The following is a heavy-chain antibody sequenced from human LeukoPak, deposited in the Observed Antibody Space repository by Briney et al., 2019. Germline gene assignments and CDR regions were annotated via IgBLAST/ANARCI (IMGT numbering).Heavy chain of an antibody. CDR3: ATGGIAAAGTGNWFDP. Sequence: ASVKVSCKVSGYTFTDYYMHWVQQAPGKGLEWMGLVDPEDGETIYAEKFQGRVTITADTSTDTAYMELSSLRSEDTAVCYCATGGIAAAGTGNWFDPWGQGTLVTVSS. D-gene: IGHD6-13*01. J-gene: IGHJ5*02. CDR2: VDPEDGET. CDR1: GYTFTDYY. V-gene: IGHV1-69-2*01.